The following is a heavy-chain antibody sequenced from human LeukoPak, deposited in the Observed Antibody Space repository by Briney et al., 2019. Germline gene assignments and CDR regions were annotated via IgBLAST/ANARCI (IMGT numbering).Heavy chain of an antibody. Sequence: PGGSLRLSCVASGYTFSNYWMQWVRQAPGKGLLWVSHINNDGSSTTYADSVKGRFTISRDNAKNTLYLQMNSLRAEDTAVYYCAKATRSSSPIDYWGQGTLVTVSS. V-gene: IGHV3-74*01. J-gene: IGHJ4*02. CDR2: INNDGSST. D-gene: IGHD6-13*01. CDR3: AKATRSSSPIDY. CDR1: GYTFSNYW.